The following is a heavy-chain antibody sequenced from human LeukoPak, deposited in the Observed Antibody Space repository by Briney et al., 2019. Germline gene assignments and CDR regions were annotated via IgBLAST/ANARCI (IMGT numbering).Heavy chain of an antibody. J-gene: IGHJ5*02. Sequence: PSETLSLTCAVYGGSFSGYYWSWIRQLPGKGLEWIGEINHSGSTNYNPSLKSRVTISVDTSKNQFSLKLSSVTAADTAVYYCARGSGFSPWGQGTLVTVSS. V-gene: IGHV4-34*01. CDR1: GGSFSGYY. D-gene: IGHD5-12*01. CDR2: INHSGST. CDR3: ARGSGFSP.